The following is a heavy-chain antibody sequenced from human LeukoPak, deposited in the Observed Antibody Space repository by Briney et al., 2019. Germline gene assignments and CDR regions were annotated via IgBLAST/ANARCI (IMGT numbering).Heavy chain of an antibody. Sequence: GGSLRLSCAASGFTFSSYGMHWVRQAPGKGLEWVAVISSDGSNKNYADPVKGRFTISRDNSKNTVYLQMNSLRAEDTAVYYCAKDAPSNSSSWSGPFDYWGQGTLVTVSS. V-gene: IGHV3-30*18. CDR2: ISSDGSNK. D-gene: IGHD6-13*01. CDR3: AKDAPSNSSSWSGPFDY. J-gene: IGHJ4*02. CDR1: GFTFSSYG.